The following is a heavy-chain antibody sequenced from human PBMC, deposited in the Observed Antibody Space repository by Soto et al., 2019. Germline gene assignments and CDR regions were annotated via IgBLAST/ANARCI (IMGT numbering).Heavy chain of an antibody. CDR3: AKDTGGIQHLSYFDY. CDR1: GFTFDDYA. CDR2: ISWNSGSI. D-gene: IGHD5-18*01. V-gene: IGHV3-9*01. J-gene: IGHJ4*02. Sequence: EVQLVESGGGLVQPGRSLRLSCAASGFTFDDYAMHWVRQAPGKGLEWVSGISWNSGSIGYADSVKGRFTISRDNDKNSLYLQMNSLRAEDTALYYCAKDTGGIQHLSYFDYWGQGTLVTVSS.